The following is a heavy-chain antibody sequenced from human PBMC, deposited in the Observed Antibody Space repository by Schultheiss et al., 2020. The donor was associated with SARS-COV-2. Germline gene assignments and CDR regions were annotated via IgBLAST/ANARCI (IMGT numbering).Heavy chain of an antibody. D-gene: IGHD4-17*01. CDR3: ARPPRTVYYYYMDV. V-gene: IGHV3-53*04. J-gene: IGHJ6*03. Sequence: GESLKISCAASGFTVSSNYMSWVRQAPGKGLEWVSVIYSGGSTYYADSVKGRFTISRHNSKNTLYLQMNSLRAEDTAVYYCARPPRTVYYYYMDVWGKGTTVTVSS. CDR2: IYSGGST. CDR1: GFTVSSNY.